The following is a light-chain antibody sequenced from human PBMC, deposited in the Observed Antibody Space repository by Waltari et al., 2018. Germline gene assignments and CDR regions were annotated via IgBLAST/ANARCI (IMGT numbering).Light chain of an antibody. CDR3: QQYLYDPLT. J-gene: IGKJ4*01. V-gene: IGKV4-1*01. Sequence: DIVMTQSPDSLAVSLGERATINCKSSLSVLHSSNNKNYIAWYQQKPGQPPKLLIYWASTRQSGVPDRFSGSGSGTDFTLTISSLQAADGAVYYCQQYLYDPLTFGGGTKVEIK. CDR1: LSVLHSSNNKNY. CDR2: WAS.